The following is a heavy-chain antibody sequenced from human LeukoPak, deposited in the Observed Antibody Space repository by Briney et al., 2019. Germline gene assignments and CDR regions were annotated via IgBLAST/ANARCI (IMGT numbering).Heavy chain of an antibody. D-gene: IGHD6-13*01. Sequence: PGGSLRLSCTASGFTFDDYGMHWVRQAPGKGLEWVAVICDDGNCKYYADSVKGRFTISRDNSNNTLSLQMNSLRAEDTALYYCLAAPGIHYFDYWGQGTLVTVSS. CDR2: ICDDGNCK. J-gene: IGHJ4*02. CDR1: GFTFDDYG. V-gene: IGHV3-33*08. CDR3: LAAPGIHYFDY.